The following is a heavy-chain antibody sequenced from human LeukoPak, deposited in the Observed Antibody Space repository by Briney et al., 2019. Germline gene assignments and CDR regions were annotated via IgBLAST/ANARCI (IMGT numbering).Heavy chain of an antibody. CDR3: AREHSGYDS. CDR1: GYTFTNYY. J-gene: IGHJ5*02. D-gene: IGHD5-12*01. CDR2: INPSGGST. V-gene: IGHV1-46*01. Sequence: ASVEVSFKASGYTFTNYYMHWVRQAPGQGLEWMGIINPSGGSTNYAQKFQGRVTMTRDTSTSTVYMELSSLRSEDTAVYYCAREHSGYDSWGQGTLLTVSS.